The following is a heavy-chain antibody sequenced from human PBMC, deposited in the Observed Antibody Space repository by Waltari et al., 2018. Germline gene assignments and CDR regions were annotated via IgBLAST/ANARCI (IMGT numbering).Heavy chain of an antibody. CDR1: GGSISSSSYY. J-gene: IGHJ4*02. CDR3: ARAYYYGSGSYPDY. Sequence: QLQLQESGPGLVKPSETLSLTCTVSGGSISSSSYYWGWIRQPPGKGLEWSGSIYYSGSTYYNPSLKSRVTISVDTSKNHFSLKLSSVTAADTAVYYCARAYYYGSGSYPDYWGQGTLVTVSS. CDR2: IYYSGST. D-gene: IGHD3-10*01. V-gene: IGHV4-39*07.